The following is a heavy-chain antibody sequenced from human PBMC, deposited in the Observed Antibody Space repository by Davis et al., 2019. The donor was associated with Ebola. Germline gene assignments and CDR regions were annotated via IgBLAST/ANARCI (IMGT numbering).Heavy chain of an antibody. J-gene: IGHJ6*02. CDR1: GFTFSTYG. D-gene: IGHD6-6*01. Sequence: GGSLRLSCAASGFTFSTYGMHWVRQAPGKGLEWVAAIWFDSRKTYYADSVKGRFTISRDNSKNTLYIEMNSLRAEETALYYCARDNQQVAGKDYYYGMDVWGQGTTVTVSS. CDR2: IWFDSRKT. V-gene: IGHV3-33*01. CDR3: ARDNQQVAGKDYYYGMDV.